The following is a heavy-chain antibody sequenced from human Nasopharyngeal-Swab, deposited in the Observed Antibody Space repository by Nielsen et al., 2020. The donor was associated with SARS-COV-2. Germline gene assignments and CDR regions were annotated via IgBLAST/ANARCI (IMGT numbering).Heavy chain of an antibody. Sequence: WIRQPPGKGPEWIAEISHSGSTNYNPSLKSRVTLSVDTSMNQVSLEVSSVTAADTAVYYCARGLSGIVPAPILGLGPYYYYYMDVWGKGTTVTVSS. J-gene: IGHJ6*03. V-gene: IGHV4-34*01. D-gene: IGHD2-2*01. CDR3: ARGLSGIVPAPILGLGPYYYYYMDV. CDR2: ISHSGST.